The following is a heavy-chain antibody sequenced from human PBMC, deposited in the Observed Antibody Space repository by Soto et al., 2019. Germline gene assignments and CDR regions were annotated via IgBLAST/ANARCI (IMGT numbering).Heavy chain of an antibody. D-gene: IGHD3-9*01. CDR1: GFTFSLSA. CDR2: ISGGGGST. Sequence: EVQLLESGGGFVQSGESLRLSCAASGFTFSLSAMSWVRQAPGRGLEWVSSISGGGGSTEYADSVKGRFTISRDNSKDTVHLQMNSLRAEDTAVYYCAKGPEYDILTGCDYWGQGALVTVSS. V-gene: IGHV3-23*01. CDR3: AKGPEYDILTGCDY. J-gene: IGHJ4*02.